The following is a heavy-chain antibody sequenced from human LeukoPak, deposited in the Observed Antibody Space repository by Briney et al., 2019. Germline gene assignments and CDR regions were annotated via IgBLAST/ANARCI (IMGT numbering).Heavy chain of an antibody. CDR3: ARDYRNDGDGGDH. J-gene: IGHJ4*02. V-gene: IGHV3-9*01. CDR2: ISWNSGSI. CDR1: GFTFDDYA. Sequence: GRSLRLSCAASGFTFDDYAMHWVRQAPGKGLEWVSGISWNSGSIGYADSVKGRFTISRDNAKNSLYLQMNSLRAEDTAVYYCARDYRNDGDGGDHWGQGTLVSVSS. D-gene: IGHD1-1*01.